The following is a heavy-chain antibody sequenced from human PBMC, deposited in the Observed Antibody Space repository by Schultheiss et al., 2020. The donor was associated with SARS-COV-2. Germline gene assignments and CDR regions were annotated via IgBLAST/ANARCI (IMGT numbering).Heavy chain of an antibody. V-gene: IGHV4-39*01. J-gene: IGHJ4*02. CDR2: IYYSGST. CDR1: GGSISSGGYY. Sequence: SETLSLTCTVSGGSISSGGYYWSWIRQHPGKGLEWIGSIYYSGSTYYNPSLKSRVTISVDTSKNQFSLKLSSVTAADTAVYYCARPSIVGAHFDYWGQGTLVTVSS. CDR3: ARPSIVGAHFDY. D-gene: IGHD1-26*01.